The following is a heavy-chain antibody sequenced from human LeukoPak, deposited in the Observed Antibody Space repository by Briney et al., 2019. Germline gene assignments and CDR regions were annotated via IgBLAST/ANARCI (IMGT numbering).Heavy chain of an antibody. J-gene: IGHJ6*03. V-gene: IGHV3-30*02. CDR1: GFTFSNYG. Sequence: GGSLRLSCAASGFTFSNYGMHWVRQAPGKGLEWVAFIRYDGSNKDYADSVKGRFTISRDNSKKMLYLLMNGLSAGDTAVYYCVKDRFHSNYYYMDVWGQGTTITVYS. CDR2: IRYDGSNK. D-gene: IGHD3-3*01. CDR3: VKDRFHSNYYYMDV.